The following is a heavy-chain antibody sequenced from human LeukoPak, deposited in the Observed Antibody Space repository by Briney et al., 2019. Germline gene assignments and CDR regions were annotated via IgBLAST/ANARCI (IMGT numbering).Heavy chain of an antibody. CDR1: GFTFSTYW. Sequence: GESLRLSCAASGFTFSTYWVHWVRQAPGKGLVWVSRINPGGSRTDYADSVKGRFTISRDHSKNTLYLQMNSLRAEDTAVYYCAKVTCGSGSPHPKGSGWFGPWGQGTLVTVSS. CDR2: INPGGSRT. CDR3: AKVTCGSGSPHPKGSGWFGP. V-gene: IGHV3-74*01. D-gene: IGHD3-10*01. J-gene: IGHJ5*02.